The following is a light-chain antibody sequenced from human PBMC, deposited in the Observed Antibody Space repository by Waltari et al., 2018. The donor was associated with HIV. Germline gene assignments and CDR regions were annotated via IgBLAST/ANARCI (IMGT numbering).Light chain of an antibody. CDR1: SSDIGYYNY. Sequence: QFALTQPASVSGSPGQSITISCSGTSSDIGYYNYVSWYQQHPGKGPKLMIYEVSNRPSGISNRFSGSKSGNTASLTISALQAEDEADYFCSSVANSVTLSVLFGGGTKLTVL. CDR2: EVS. V-gene: IGLV2-14*01. J-gene: IGLJ3*02. CDR3: SSVANSVTLSVL.